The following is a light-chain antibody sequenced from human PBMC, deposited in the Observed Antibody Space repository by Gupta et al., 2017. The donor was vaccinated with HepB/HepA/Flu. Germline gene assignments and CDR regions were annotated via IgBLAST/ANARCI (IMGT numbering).Light chain of an antibody. CDR1: SSNIGSNY. CDR3: ATWDDSLSGYV. CDR2: RNN. J-gene: IGLJ1*01. V-gene: IGLV1-47*01. Sequence: QSVLTQPPSASGTPGPRVTISCSGSSSNIGSNYVYWYQQFPGTAPKLLIYRNNQRPSGVPDRCSGSKSGTSASLAISGLRSDDEADYYCATWDDSLSGYVFGNGTNVTVL.